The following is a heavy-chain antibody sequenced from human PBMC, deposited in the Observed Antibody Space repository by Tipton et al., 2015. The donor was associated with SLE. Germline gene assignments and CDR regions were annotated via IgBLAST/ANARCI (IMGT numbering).Heavy chain of an antibody. CDR1: GGSIGTYY. CDR3: ARSRGNSGYDYFYYYYGLDV. Sequence: TLSLTCTVSGGSIGTYYWSWIRQPPGKGLGWIGYIYFSGTTNYNPSLKSRVTMSVDTSRDQFSLRLSSVTAADTAVYFCARSRGNSGYDYFYYYYGLDVWGQGTTVTVSS. CDR2: IYFSGTT. V-gene: IGHV4-59*01. D-gene: IGHD5-12*01. J-gene: IGHJ6*02.